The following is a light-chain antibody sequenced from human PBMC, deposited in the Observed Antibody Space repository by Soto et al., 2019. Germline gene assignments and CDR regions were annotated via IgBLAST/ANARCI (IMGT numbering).Light chain of an antibody. CDR3: QQYNNWPPWT. V-gene: IGKV3-15*01. CDR2: GAS. Sequence: EIVMTQSPATLSVSPGEGATLSCRASQSVYSNLAWYQQKPGQAPRLLIFGASTRATGIPARFSGSGSGTEFTLTISSLQSEDFAVYYCQQYNNWPPWTFGQGTKVEIK. J-gene: IGKJ1*01. CDR1: QSVYSN.